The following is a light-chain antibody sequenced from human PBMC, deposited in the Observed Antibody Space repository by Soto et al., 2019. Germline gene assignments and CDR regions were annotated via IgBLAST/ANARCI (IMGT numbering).Light chain of an antibody. CDR1: SSNVGGYDY. Sequence: QSVLTQPASVSGSPGQSITISCTGTSSNVGGYDYVSWYQHHPGKAPKLMIYDVSNRPSGVSNRFSGSKSGNTASLTISGLQAEYEADYYSSSYSSSSVYVFGTGTKATVL. CDR3: SSYSSSSVYV. CDR2: DVS. V-gene: IGLV2-14*03. J-gene: IGLJ1*01.